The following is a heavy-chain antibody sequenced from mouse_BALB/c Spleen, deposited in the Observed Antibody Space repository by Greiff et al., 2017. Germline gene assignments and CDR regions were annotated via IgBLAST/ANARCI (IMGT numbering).Heavy chain of an antibody. CDR3: ARGGPYAMDY. V-gene: IGHV5-17*02. CDR2: ISSGSSTI. J-gene: IGHJ4*01. CDR1: GFTFSSFG. Sequence: EVNLVESGGGLVKPGGSRKLSCAASGFTFSSFGMHWVRQAPEKGLEWVAYISSGSSTIYYADTVKGRFTISRDNPKNTLFLQMTSLRSEDTAMYYCARGGPYAMDYWGQGTSVTVSS.